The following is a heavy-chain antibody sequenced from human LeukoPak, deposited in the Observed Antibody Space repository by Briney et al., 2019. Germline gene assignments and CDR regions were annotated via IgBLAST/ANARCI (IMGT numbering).Heavy chain of an antibody. CDR2: IKSKTDGGTT. J-gene: IGHJ3*02. D-gene: IGHD4-23*01. Sequence: GGSLRLSCAASGFTFNNAWMSWVRQAPGKGLEWVGRIKSKTDGGTTDYAAPVKGRFTISRDDSKNTLYLQMNSLKTEDTAVYYCTTQLLRGAFDIWGQGTMVTVSS. CDR1: GFTFNNAW. CDR3: TTQLLRGAFDI. V-gene: IGHV3-15*01.